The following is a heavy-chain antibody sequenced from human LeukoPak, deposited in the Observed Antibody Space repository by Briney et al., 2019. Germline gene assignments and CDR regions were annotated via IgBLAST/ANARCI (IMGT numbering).Heavy chain of an antibody. CDR1: GGSISSYY. J-gene: IGHJ4*02. CDR2: IYYSGST. Sequence: SETLSLTCTVSGGSISSYYWSWIRQPQGKGLEQIGYIYYSGSTNYNPSLKSRVTISVDTSKNQFSLDLSSVTAADTAVYYCARLRGAMTPVTSDFDYWGQGTLVTVSS. V-gene: IGHV4-59*08. D-gene: IGHD4-17*01. CDR3: ARLRGAMTPVTSDFDY.